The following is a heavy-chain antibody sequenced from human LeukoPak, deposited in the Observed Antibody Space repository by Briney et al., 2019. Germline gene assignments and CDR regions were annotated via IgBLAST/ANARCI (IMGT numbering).Heavy chain of an antibody. CDR3: ARDERYDSSGYPFDY. D-gene: IGHD3-22*01. Sequence: ASVKVSCKASGYTFTDYYIHWVRQAPGQGLEWMGWINPNSGVTNYAQKFQGRVTMTRDTSITTAYMELSRLRSDDTAVYYCARDERYDSSGYPFDYWGQGTLVTVSS. CDR2: INPNSGVT. J-gene: IGHJ4*02. V-gene: IGHV1-2*02. CDR1: GYTFTDYY.